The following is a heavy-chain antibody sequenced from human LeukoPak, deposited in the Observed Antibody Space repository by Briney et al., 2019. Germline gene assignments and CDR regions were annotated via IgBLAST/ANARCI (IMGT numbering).Heavy chain of an antibody. CDR2: IYYSGST. CDR1: GGSISSSSYY. CDR3: ARMVAAREYYYYYMDV. Sequence: PSETLSLTCTVSGGSISSSSYYWGWIRQPPGKGLEWIGSIYYSGSTYYNPSLKSRVTISVDTSKNQFSLKLSSVTAADTAVYYCARMVAAREYYYYYMDVWGKGTTVTVSS. V-gene: IGHV4-39*07. J-gene: IGHJ6*03. D-gene: IGHD2-15*01.